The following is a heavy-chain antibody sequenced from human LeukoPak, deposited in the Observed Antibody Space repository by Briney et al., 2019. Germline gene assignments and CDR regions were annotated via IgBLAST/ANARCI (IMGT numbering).Heavy chain of an antibody. D-gene: IGHD6-13*01. CDR3: ASCIAARDDAFGI. V-gene: IGHV3-64*01. J-gene: IGHJ3*02. CDR2: ISSNGGST. Sequence: PGGSLRLSCAASGFTFSSYAMHWVRQAPGKGLEYVSAISSNGGSTYYANSVKGRFTISRDNSKNTLYLQMGSLRAEDMAVYYCASCIAARDDAFGIWGQGTMVTVSS. CDR1: GFTFSSYA.